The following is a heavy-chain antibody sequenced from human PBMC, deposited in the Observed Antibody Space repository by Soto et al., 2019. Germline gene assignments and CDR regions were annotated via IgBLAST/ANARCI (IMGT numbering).Heavy chain of an antibody. V-gene: IGHV3-23*01. CDR3: AKRSSSSTFDY. J-gene: IGHJ4*02. D-gene: IGHD6-6*01. Sequence: EVQLLGSGGGLVQPGESLRLSCAASGFTFSSYAMSWVRQAPGKGLEWVSVISGSDDSTYYADSVKGRFTISRDNSKNTLYLTMNSLRAEDTAVYYCAKRSSSSTFDYWGQGTLVTVSS. CDR1: GFTFSSYA. CDR2: ISGSDDST.